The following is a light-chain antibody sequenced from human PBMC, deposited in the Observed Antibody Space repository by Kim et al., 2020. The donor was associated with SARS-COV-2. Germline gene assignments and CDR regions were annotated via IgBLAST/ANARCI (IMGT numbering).Light chain of an antibody. CDR2: GKN. CDR1: SLRTYY. V-gene: IGLV3-19*01. J-gene: IGLJ1*01. CDR3: NSRDSGSNHLV. Sequence: SSELTQDPAVSVALGQTVRITCQGDSLRTYYASWYKQKPGQAPVLVIYGKNNLPSGIPDRFSGSNSGDTASLTITGAQAEDEADYYCNSRDSGSNHLVF.